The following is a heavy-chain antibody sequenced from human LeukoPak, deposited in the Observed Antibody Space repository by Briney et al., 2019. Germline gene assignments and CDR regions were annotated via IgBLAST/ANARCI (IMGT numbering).Heavy chain of an antibody. CDR1: AFTFNNED. V-gene: IGHV3-23*01. CDR2: ISGGGDKT. CDR3: AKDLRPLVVLEAFDI. J-gene: IGHJ3*02. Sequence: GGPVRLLCRPTAFTFNNEDMSGVREAPERRLEWVSGISGGGDKTYYADSVKGRFTISRDNSKNTLYLQMNSLRAEDTASYYCAKDLRPLVVLEAFDIWGQGTMVTVS. D-gene: IGHD2-15*01.